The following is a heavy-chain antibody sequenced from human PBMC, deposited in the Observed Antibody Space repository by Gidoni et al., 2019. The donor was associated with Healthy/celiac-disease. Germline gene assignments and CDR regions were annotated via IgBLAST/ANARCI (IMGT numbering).Heavy chain of an antibody. D-gene: IGHD3-16*02. J-gene: IGHJ3*02. CDR3: ARDREMITFGGVIVHDAFDI. CDR1: GGSISSGRYY. CDR2: IYYSGST. V-gene: IGHV4-31*03. Sequence: QVQLQESGPGLVKPSQTLSLTCTFSGGSISSGRYYWSWIRQQPGKGLEWIGYIYYSGSTYYNPSLKSRVTISVDTSKNQFSLKLSSVTAADTAVYYCARDREMITFGGVIVHDAFDIWGQGTMVTVSS.